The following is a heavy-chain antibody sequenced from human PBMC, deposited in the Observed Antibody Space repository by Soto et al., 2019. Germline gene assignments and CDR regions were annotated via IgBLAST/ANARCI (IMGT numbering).Heavy chain of an antibody. CDR1: SGPISSSNW. V-gene: IGHV4-4*02. D-gene: IGHD3-10*01. CDR2: IYHSGST. J-gene: IGHJ4*02. CDR3: ARLEASGSYLPYFDY. Sequence: SETLSLTCAVSSGPISSSNWWSWVRQPPGKGLEWIGEIYHSGSTNYNPSLKSRVTISVDKSKNQFSLKLSSVTAADTAVYYCARLEASGSYLPYFDYWGQGTLVTVSS.